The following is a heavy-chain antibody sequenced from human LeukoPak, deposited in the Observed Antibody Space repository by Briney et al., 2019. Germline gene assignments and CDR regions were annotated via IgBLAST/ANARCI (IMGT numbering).Heavy chain of an antibody. CDR3: ARDQLGDGDYLFDS. Sequence: GGSLRLSCAVSGITLSNYGMSWVRQAPGKGLEWVAGLSGSGGSTYYADSVKGRFTISRDNARNTLFLQMNSLRAEDTAVYYCARDQLGDGDYLFDSWGQGILVTVSS. CDR1: GITLSNYG. CDR2: LSGSGGST. V-gene: IGHV3-23*01. J-gene: IGHJ4*02. D-gene: IGHD4-17*01.